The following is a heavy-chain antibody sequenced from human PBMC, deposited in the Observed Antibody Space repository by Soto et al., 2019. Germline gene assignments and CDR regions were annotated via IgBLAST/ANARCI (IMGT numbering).Heavy chain of an antibody. CDR1: GGSINSGGYY. CDR2: MYYSGST. CDR3: ARGYRQSGYSSSCVFDY. Sequence: QVQLRESGPGLVKPSQTLSLTCTVSGGSINSGGYYWNWIRQHPGKGLEWIGYMYYSGSTYYNPFLRSRVIIAADASENHFSLKLSAVTAADTAVYFCARGYRQSGYSSSCVFDYWGQGTLVNVSS. V-gene: IGHV4-31*03. D-gene: IGHD6-13*01. J-gene: IGHJ4*02.